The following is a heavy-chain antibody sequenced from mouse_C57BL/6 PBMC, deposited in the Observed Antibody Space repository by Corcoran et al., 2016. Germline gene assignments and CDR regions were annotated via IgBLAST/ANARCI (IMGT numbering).Heavy chain of an antibody. J-gene: IGHJ2*01. CDR1: GYTFTTYG. CDR2: INTYSGVP. D-gene: IGHD1-1*01. CDR3: ARSCSSSNKFITTGDY. Sequence: QIQLVQSGPELKKPGETVKISCKASGYTFTTYGMSWVKQDPGKGLKWMGWINTYSGVPTYADDFKGRFAFSLETSASTAYLQINNLKNEDTATYFCARSCSSSNKFITTGDYWGQGTTLTVSS. V-gene: IGHV9-3*01.